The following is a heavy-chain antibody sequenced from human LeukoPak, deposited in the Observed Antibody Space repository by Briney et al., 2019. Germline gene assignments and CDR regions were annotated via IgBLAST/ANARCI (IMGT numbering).Heavy chain of an antibody. CDR1: GFTFSSYA. J-gene: IGHJ5*02. CDR3: ARFPDP. V-gene: IGHV3-30*14. CDR2: ISYDGSNK. Sequence: GRSLRLSCAASGFTFSSYAMHWVRQAPGKGLEWVAVISYDGSNKYYADSVKGRFTISRDNSKNTLYLQMNSLRVEDTAVYYCARFPDPWGQGTLVTVSS.